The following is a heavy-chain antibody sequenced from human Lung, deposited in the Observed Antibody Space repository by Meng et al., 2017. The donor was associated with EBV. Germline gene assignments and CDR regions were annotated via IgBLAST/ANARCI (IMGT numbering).Heavy chain of an antibody. V-gene: IGHV4-30-4*01. D-gene: IGHD3-22*01. Sequence: QVALQASGPGLGKPSQILALTCAVFGGSISSGGFYWSSIRPPPGKGLEWIGYIYFSGITYYNPSLQSRLTISVDASKNQFSLELASVTAADTAVYFCARSGGYFFDFWGQGTLVTVSS. J-gene: IGHJ4*02. CDR3: ARSGGYFFDF. CDR1: GGSISSGGFY. CDR2: IYFSGIT.